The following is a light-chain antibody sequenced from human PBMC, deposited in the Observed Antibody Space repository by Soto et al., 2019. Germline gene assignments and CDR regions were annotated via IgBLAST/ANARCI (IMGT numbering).Light chain of an antibody. J-gene: IGKJ1*01. CDR1: QSIRSW. CDR2: DAS. Sequence: IPMTQSPSSLAASVGDTVISACQASQSIRSWFAWYQRKAGRAPKLLIYDASSWERGVPSGFGGSGSGTNFTLTISSLESEDFAVYYCQQRETFGQGTKVDIK. V-gene: IGKV1-5*01. CDR3: QQRET.